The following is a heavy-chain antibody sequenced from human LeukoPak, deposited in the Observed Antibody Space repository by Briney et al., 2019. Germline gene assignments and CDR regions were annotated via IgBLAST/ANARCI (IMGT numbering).Heavy chain of an antibody. D-gene: IGHD1-7*01. CDR1: GFTFSNYW. CDR2: IKQDGSEG. J-gene: IGHJ4*02. V-gene: IGHV3-7*01. CDR3: ASRAGKPGNTPWCFDY. Sequence: GGSLRLSCAASGFTFSNYWMTWVRQAPGKGPEWVANIKQDGSEGNYVDSVKGRFTIARDNTESSLYLQMTSLRGEDTAVYYCASRAGKPGNTPWCFDYWGQGALVTVSS.